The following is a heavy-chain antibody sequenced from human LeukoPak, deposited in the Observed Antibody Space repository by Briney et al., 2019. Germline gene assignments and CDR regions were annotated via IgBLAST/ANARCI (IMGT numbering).Heavy chain of an antibody. J-gene: IGHJ5*02. D-gene: IGHD3-10*01. CDR1: GYTFTGYY. Sequence: GASVKVSCKASGYTFTGYYMHWVRQAPGQELEWMGWINPNSGGTNYAQKFQGWVTMTRDTSISTAYMELSRLRSDDTAVYYCARPHMPYGSGSYFDPWGQGTLVTVSS. CDR3: ARPHMPYGSGSYFDP. CDR2: INPNSGGT. V-gene: IGHV1-2*04.